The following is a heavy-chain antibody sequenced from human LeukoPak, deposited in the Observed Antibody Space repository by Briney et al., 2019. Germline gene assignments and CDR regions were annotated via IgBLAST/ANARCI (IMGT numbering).Heavy chain of an antibody. V-gene: IGHV3-23*01. J-gene: IGHJ4*02. CDR1: GFTFSTYT. CDR2: ISARGDNS. D-gene: IGHD3-10*01. CDR3: ANRNYYLDY. Sequence: GGSLRLSCAASGFTFSTYTMAWVRQAPGQGLEWVSAISARGDNSWYADSVKGRFTISRDNSKNTLYLQMNNLRAEDTAIYYCANRNYYLDYWGQGTLVTVSS.